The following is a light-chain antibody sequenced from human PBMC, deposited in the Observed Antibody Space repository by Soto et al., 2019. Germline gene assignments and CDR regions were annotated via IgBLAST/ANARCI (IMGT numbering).Light chain of an antibody. CDR3: QQYGSLPIT. J-gene: IGKJ5*01. V-gene: IGKV1-33*01. Sequence: QMTQSPSSLSASIGDRVTISFEASQDVGYFLNWYQQRPGKAPYLLIYDASNLDSGVSSRFSGSGSGRDFSFTITSLQPDDVATYFCQQYGSLPITFGQGTRLE. CDR1: QDVGYF. CDR2: DAS.